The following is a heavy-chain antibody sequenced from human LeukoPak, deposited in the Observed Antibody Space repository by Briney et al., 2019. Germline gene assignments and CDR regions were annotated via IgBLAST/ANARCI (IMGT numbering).Heavy chain of an antibody. CDR2: IYSGGST. CDR3: TKTGGDYDFWSGLPYYYYYMDV. V-gene: IGHV3-53*01. D-gene: IGHD3-3*01. CDR1: GFTVSSNY. J-gene: IGHJ6*03. Sequence: GGSLRLSCAASGFTVSSNYMSWVRQAPGKGMEWVSVIYSGGSTYYADSVKGRFTISRDNSKNTLYLQMNSLRAEDTAVYYCTKTGGDYDFWSGLPYYYYYMDVWGKGTTVTVSS.